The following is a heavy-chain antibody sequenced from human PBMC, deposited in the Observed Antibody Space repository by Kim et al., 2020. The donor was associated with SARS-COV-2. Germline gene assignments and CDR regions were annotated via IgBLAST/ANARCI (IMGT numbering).Heavy chain of an antibody. CDR2: ISGSGGST. CDR3: AKDRWFRELSPMFDY. Sequence: GGSLRLSCAASGFTLSSYAMSWVRQAPGKGLEWVSAISGSGGSTYYADSVKGRFTISRDNSKNTLYLQMNSLRAEDTAVYYCAKDRWFRELSPMFDYWGQGTLVTVSS. D-gene: IGHD3-10*01. J-gene: IGHJ4*02. CDR1: GFTLSSYA. V-gene: IGHV3-23*01.